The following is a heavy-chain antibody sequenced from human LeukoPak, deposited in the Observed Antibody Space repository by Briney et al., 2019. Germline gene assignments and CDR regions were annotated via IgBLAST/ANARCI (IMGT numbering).Heavy chain of an antibody. CDR3: SRSAYYDGSGNYYDY. Sequence: GGSLRLSCTASGFTFSSYTMTWVRQAPGKGLKWVSTITTGDGNTYYADSVKGRFTISRDNAKNTLYLQMNGLRAEDTAVYYCSRSAYYDGSGNYYDYWGQGTLVTVSS. D-gene: IGHD3-22*01. CDR2: ITTGDGNT. V-gene: IGHV3-23*01. CDR1: GFTFSSYT. J-gene: IGHJ4*02.